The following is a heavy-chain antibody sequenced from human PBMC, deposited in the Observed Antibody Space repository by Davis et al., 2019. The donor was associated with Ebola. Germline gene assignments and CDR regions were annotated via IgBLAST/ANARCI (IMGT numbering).Heavy chain of an antibody. CDR2: ISWDGSST. CDR3: AKDKYCSGGSCYYPFEY. Sequence: GGSLRLSCAASGCTFDGYDMHWVRQAPGTGTKLVSLISWDGSSTYYADSVKGRFTISRDNSKNSLYLQMNSLRAEDTALYYCAKDKYCSGGSCYYPFEYWGQGTLVTVSS. V-gene: IGHV3-43D*03. J-gene: IGHJ4*02. D-gene: IGHD2-15*01. CDR1: GCTFDGYD.